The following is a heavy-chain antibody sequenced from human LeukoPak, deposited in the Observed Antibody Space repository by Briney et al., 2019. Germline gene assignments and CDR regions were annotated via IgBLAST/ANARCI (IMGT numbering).Heavy chain of an antibody. J-gene: IGHJ4*02. D-gene: IGHD5-24*01. Sequence: GGSLRLSCAASGFTVSSKYMHWVRQAPGKGMEWVSTIYSGGSTYYAASVKDRFSISRDDSKNTPHLQMSTLRDEDTAVYYCARGFQDKDGYKNYFESWGQGTLVTVSS. CDR3: ARGFQDKDGYKNYFES. V-gene: IGHV3-66*01. CDR1: GFTVSSKY. CDR2: IYSGGST.